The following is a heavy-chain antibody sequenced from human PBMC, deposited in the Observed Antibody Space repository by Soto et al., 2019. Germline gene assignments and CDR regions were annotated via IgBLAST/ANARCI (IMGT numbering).Heavy chain of an antibody. CDR2: SNSDGSST. Sequence: EVQLVESGGGLVQPGGSLRLSCAASGFTFSSYWMHWVRQGPGKGLVWVSRSNSDGSSTSYADSVKGRFTISRDNAKNTLYLQMNSLRAEDTAVYYCARGGGAPSRFDPWGQGTLVTVSS. V-gene: IGHV3-74*01. J-gene: IGHJ5*02. CDR3: ARGGGAPSRFDP. D-gene: IGHD1-26*01. CDR1: GFTFSSYW.